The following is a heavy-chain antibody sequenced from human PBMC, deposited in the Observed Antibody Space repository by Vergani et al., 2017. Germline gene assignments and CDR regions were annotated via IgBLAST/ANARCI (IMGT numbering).Heavy chain of an antibody. CDR1: GYSLSSYD. D-gene: IGHD4/OR15-4a*01. V-gene: IGHV1-8*01. J-gene: IGHJ6*03. CDR3: ARSTDYPDDYVSSDYFRRTLDV. CDR2: MNPNSGTT. Sequence: QVQLVQSGAEVKKPGASVKVSCMASGYSLSSYDISWVRQSTGQGLEWMGWMNPNSGTTGYAQKFQGRVTMIRNTSINTAYMELSRLSFEDAAVYYCARSTDYPDDYVSSDYFRRTLDVWGKGTTVTVS.